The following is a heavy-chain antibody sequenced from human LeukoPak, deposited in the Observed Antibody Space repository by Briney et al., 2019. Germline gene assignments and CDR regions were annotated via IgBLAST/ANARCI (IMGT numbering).Heavy chain of an antibody. Sequence: ASVKVSCKASGYTFTSYYMHWVRQAPGQGLEWMGIINPSGGSTSYAQKFQGRVTMTRDMSTSTVYMELSSLRSEDTAVYYCARESSSWYYFDYWGQGTLVTVSS. CDR3: ARESSSWYYFDY. V-gene: IGHV1-46*01. D-gene: IGHD6-13*01. J-gene: IGHJ4*02. CDR1: GYTFTSYY. CDR2: INPSGGST.